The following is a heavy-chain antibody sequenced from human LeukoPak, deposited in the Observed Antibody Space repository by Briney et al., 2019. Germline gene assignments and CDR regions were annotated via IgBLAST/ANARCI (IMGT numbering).Heavy chain of an antibody. Sequence: GGSPRLSCVASGFTFSDYYFTWIRQAPGKGLEWVANIKEDGSEKHYADSVKGRFTVSRDNAKNSLYLQMNSLRTEDTALYYCTAAVDSSRWYWLDSWGQGNLVTVSS. J-gene: IGHJ5*01. V-gene: IGHV3-7*03. CDR3: TAAVDSSRWYWLDS. D-gene: IGHD6-13*01. CDR1: GFTFSDYY. CDR2: IKEDGSEK.